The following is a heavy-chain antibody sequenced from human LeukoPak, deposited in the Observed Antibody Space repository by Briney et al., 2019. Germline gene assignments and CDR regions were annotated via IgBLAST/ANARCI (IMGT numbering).Heavy chain of an antibody. V-gene: IGHV1-69*13. CDR2: IIPIFGTA. CDR1: GGTFSSYA. CDR3: ARVRSASRYGSGSYYNNWFDP. J-gene: IGHJ5*02. Sequence: GASVKVSCKASGGTFSSYAISWVRQAPGQGLEWMGGIIPIFGTANYAQKFQGRVTITADESTSTAYMELSSLGSEDTAMYYCARVRSASRYGSGSYYNNWFDPWGQGTLVTVSS. D-gene: IGHD3-10*01.